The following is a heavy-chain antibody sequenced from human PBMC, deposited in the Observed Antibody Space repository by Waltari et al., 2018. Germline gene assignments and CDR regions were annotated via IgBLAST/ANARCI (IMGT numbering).Heavy chain of an antibody. CDR1: GFTFSSYA. Sequence: EVQLVESGGGLVQPGGSLRLSWAASGFTFSSYAMSWVRQAPGNGLEWVSAISGSGGSTYYADSVKGRFTISRDNSKNTLYLQMNSLRAEDTAVYYCAKNPIPDPQLWLFDYWGQGTLVTVSS. CDR3: AKNPIPDPQLWLFDY. V-gene: IGHV3-23*04. CDR2: ISGSGGST. D-gene: IGHD5-18*01. J-gene: IGHJ4*02.